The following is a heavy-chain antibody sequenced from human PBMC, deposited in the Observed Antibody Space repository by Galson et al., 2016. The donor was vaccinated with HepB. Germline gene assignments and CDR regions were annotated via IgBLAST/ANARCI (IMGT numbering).Heavy chain of an antibody. CDR1: GCTIDRYW. J-gene: IGHJ6*02. Sequence: SLRLSCAVSGCTIDRYWIHWVRQVPGKGLMWVSRINTDGTDTIYADSVEGRFTVSRDIANNTVYLQMSSLRVDDTAMYYCARERPAATYYYYAMDVWGQGTTVTVSS. CDR2: INTDGTDT. V-gene: IGHV3-74*01. D-gene: IGHD2-15*01. CDR3: ARERPAATYYYYAMDV.